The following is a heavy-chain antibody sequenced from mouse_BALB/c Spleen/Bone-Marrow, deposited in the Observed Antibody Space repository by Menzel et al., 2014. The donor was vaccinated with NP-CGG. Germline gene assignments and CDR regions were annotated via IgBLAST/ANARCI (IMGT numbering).Heavy chain of an antibody. CDR1: GYSFTGYF. CDR2: INPYNGDT. CDR3: ARSGYYGSSYFDY. Sequence: VQLQQSGPKLVKPGASVKISCKASGYSFTGYFMNWVMQSHGKSLEWIGRINPYNGDTFYNQKFKGKATLTVDKSSSTAHMELRSLASEDSAVYYCARSGYYGSSYFDYWGQGTTLTVSS. V-gene: IGHV1-20*02. D-gene: IGHD1-1*01. J-gene: IGHJ2*01.